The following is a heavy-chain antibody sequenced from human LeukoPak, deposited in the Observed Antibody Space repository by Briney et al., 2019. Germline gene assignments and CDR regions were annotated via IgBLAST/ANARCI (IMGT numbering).Heavy chain of an antibody. CDR2: ISWDGGST. J-gene: IGHJ4*02. CDR3: ARENPYVY. CDR1: GFTFDDYA. Sequence: PGGSLRLSCAASGFTFDDYAMHWVRQAPGKGLEWVSLISWDGGSTYYADSVKGRFTISRDNAKSSLYLEMNSLRADDTGVYYCARENPYVYWGQGTLVTVSS. D-gene: IGHD1-14*01. V-gene: IGHV3-43D*03.